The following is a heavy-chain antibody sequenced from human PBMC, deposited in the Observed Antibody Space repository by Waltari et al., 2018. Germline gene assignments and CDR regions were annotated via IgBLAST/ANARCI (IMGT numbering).Heavy chain of an antibody. CDR3: ATRRITIFGVVGPLDY. CDR2: FDPEDGET. CDR1: GYTLTELS. Sequence: QVQLVQSGAEVKKPGASVMVSCKVSGYTLTELSMHWVRQAPGKGREWMGGFDPEDGETIYAQKFQGRVTMTEDTSTDTAYMGLSSLRSEDTAVYYCATRRITIFGVVGPLDYWGQGTLVTVSS. V-gene: IGHV1-24*01. J-gene: IGHJ4*02. D-gene: IGHD3-3*01.